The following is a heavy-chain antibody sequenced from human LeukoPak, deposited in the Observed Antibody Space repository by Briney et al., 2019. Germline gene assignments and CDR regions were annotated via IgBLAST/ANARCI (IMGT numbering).Heavy chain of an antibody. CDR1: GYSFTSYW. CDR3: ACRDLTSTWSFP. V-gene: IGHV5-51*01. CDR2: IYPGDSRI. J-gene: IGHJ5*02. Sequence: GESLKISCQGFGYSFTSYWIGWVRQMPGKGMEWMGVIYPGDSRIRYNPSFQGQVTISVDKSISTAYLQWVSLKASDTAMYYCACRDLTSTWSFPWGQGALVTVSS. D-gene: IGHD6-13*01.